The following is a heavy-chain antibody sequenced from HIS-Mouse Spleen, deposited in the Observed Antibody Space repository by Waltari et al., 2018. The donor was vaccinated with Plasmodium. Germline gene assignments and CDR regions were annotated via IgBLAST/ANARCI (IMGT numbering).Heavy chain of an antibody. CDR2: IWYDGSNK. J-gene: IGHJ3*02. D-gene: IGHD2-15*01. CDR3: AKESRIRAFDI. V-gene: IGHV3-33*06. CDR1: GFHFRSLG. Sequence: QVQLVESGGGVVQPGRSLGLSCAASGFHFRSLGMHWARQAPGKGLEWVAVIWYDGSNKYYADSVKGRFTISRDNSKNTLYLQMNSLRAEDTAVYYCAKESRIRAFDIWGQGTMVTVSS.